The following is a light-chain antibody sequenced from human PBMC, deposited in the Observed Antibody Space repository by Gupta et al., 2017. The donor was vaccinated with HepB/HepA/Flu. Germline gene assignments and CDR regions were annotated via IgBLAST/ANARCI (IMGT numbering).Light chain of an antibody. CDR3: QQYYSTPWT. CDR1: QSVLYSSNNKNY. Sequence: DIVMTQSPDSLAVSLGERATINCKSSQSVLYSSNNKNYLVWYQQKPGQPPKLLIYWASTRESGVPDRFSGSGSGTDFTLTISSLQAEDVAVYYCQQYYSTPWTFGQGTXVEIK. V-gene: IGKV4-1*01. CDR2: WAS. J-gene: IGKJ1*01.